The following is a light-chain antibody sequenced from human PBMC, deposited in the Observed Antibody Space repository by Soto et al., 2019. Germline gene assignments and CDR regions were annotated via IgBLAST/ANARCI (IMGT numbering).Light chain of an antibody. V-gene: IGLV2-23*01. CDR3: CSYAGSSTSVV. CDR1: SSDVGSYNL. Sequence: QSVLTQPASVSGSPGQSITISCTGTSSDVGSYNLVSWYQQRPGKAPKLMIYEGSKRPSGVSNRFSGSKSGNTASLTISGLQAEDEADYYCCSYAGSSTSVVFGGGTKLTVL. CDR2: EGS. J-gene: IGLJ2*01.